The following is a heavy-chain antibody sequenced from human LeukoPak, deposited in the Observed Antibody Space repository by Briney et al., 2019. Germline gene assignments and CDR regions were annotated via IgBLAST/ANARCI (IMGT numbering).Heavy chain of an antibody. J-gene: IGHJ6*02. CDR2: ISGSGGST. Sequence: GGSLRLSCAASGFTFSSYAMSWVRQAPGKGLEWVSAISGSGGSTYYADSVKGGFAISRDSSKNTLYLQMNNLRAEDTAVYYCAKVSGGGLYYDGMDVWGQGTTVTVSS. D-gene: IGHD1-14*01. V-gene: IGHV3-23*01. CDR1: GFTFSSYA. CDR3: AKVSGGGLYYDGMDV.